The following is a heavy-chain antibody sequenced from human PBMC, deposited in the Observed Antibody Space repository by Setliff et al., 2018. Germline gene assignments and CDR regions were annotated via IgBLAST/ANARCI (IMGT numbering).Heavy chain of an antibody. CDR3: ARAMYSAGYYGGGYSYYYMDV. V-gene: IGHV4-59*08. Sequence: PSETLSLTCTVSGDSINNNYWSWIRQPPGKGLEWIGHIYYSGSTNYNPSPKSRVTISLDSSKTQFSLKLSSVTAADTAVYYCARAMYSAGYYGGGYSYYYMDVWGKGTTVTVSS. J-gene: IGHJ6*03. D-gene: IGHD3-22*01. CDR1: GDSINNNY. CDR2: IYYSGST.